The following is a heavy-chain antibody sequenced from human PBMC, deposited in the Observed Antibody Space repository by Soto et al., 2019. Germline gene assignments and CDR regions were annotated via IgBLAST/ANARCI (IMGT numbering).Heavy chain of an antibody. CDR3: ARGVDSIAVAGRFDP. CDR1: GGTFSSYA. J-gene: IGHJ5*02. D-gene: IGHD6-19*01. V-gene: IGHV1-69*01. Sequence: QVQLVQSGAEVKKPGSSVKVSCKASGGTFSSYAISWVRQAPGQGLEWMVGIIPIFGTATYAQKFQGRVTTTADQSTSTAYMEPRSLRSEDTAVYYCARGVDSIAVAGRFDPWGQGPLVTVSS. CDR2: IIPIFGTA.